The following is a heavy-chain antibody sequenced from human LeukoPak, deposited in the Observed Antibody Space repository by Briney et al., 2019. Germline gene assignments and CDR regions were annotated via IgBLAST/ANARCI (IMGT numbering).Heavy chain of an antibody. CDR1: GYTFTGYY. V-gene: IGHV1-2*02. CDR3: ARATQRQYYFDY. CDR2: INPNSGGT. D-gene: IGHD6-19*01. Sequence: GAPVKVSCKASGYTFTGYYMHWVRQAPGQGLEWMGWINPNSGGTNYAQKFQGRVTMTRDTSISTAYMELSRLRSDDTAVYYCARATQRQYYFDYWGQGTLVTVSS. J-gene: IGHJ4*02.